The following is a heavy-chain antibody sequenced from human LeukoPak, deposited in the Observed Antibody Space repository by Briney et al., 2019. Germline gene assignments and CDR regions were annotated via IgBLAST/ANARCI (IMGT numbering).Heavy chain of an antibody. J-gene: IGHJ6*02. V-gene: IGHV3-53*01. CDR3: AREGNTGSQEGMDV. Sequence: GGSLRLSCAASGFTVSSNHMSWVRQAPGKGLEWVSVIYSGGSTYYADSVKGRFTISRDSSKNMLYLQMNSLRAEDTAVYYCAREGNTGSQEGMDVWGQGTTVTVSS. D-gene: IGHD1-26*01. CDR1: GFTVSSNH. CDR2: IYSGGST.